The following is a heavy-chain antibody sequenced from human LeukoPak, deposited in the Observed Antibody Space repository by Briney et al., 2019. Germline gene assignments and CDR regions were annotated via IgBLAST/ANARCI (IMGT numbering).Heavy chain of an antibody. CDR2: INHSGST. CDR3: ARNTPDPWEDSSSPFDY. V-gene: IGHV4-39*07. CDR1: GGSISSGDYY. D-gene: IGHD6-6*01. Sequence: SETLSLTCTVSGGSISSGDYYWSWIRQPPGKGLEWIGEINHSGSTNYNPSLKSRVTISVDTSKNLFSLKLSSVTAADTAVYYCARNTPDPWEDSSSPFDYWGQGTLVTVSS. J-gene: IGHJ4*02.